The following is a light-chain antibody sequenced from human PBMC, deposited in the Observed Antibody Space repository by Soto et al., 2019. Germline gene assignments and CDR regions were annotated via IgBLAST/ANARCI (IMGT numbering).Light chain of an antibody. J-gene: IGKJ1*01. Sequence: EIVLTQSPGTLSLSPGDRATLSCRASQSVSSNYLAWYQQKGDQAPRLLIFGASSRASGLPDRFSGSGSGTDFTLTIGRLEPEDVAVYYCQQYGRSPATFGQGTKVEIK. V-gene: IGKV3-20*01. CDR2: GAS. CDR3: QQYGRSPAT. CDR1: QSVSSNY.